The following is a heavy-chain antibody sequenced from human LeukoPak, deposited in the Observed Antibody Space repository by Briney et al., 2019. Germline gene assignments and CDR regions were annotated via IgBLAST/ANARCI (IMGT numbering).Heavy chain of an antibody. J-gene: IGHJ4*02. Sequence: SGGSLSLSCAASGVTFTNSWMAWVRQAPGKGLEWVANIKQDGSTKHYADSPKGRFTISRDNPKNSLYLQMNSLRADDTAAYYCARDTDGSLDYWGQGILVTVAS. CDR2: IKQDGSTK. V-gene: IGHV3-7*01. CDR1: GVTFTNSW. D-gene: IGHD1-26*01. CDR3: ARDTDGSLDY.